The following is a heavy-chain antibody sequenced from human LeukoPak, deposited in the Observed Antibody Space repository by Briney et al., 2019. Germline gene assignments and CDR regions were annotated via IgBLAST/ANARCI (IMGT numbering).Heavy chain of an antibody. J-gene: IGHJ6*03. V-gene: IGHV4-38-2*02. CDR2: IYHSGST. CDR3: ASRDYYYYYMGV. Sequence: SETLSLTCTVSGYSISSGYYWGWIRQPPGKGLEWIGSIYHSGSTYYNPSLKSRVTISVDTSKNQFSLKLSSVTAADTAVYYCASRDYYYYYMGVWGKGTTVTVSS. CDR1: GYSISSGYY.